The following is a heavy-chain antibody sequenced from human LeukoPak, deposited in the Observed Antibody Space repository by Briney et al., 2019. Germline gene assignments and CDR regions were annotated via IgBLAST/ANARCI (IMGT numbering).Heavy chain of an antibody. J-gene: IGHJ4*02. CDR2: IYHSGST. D-gene: IGHD2-2*01. V-gene: IGHV4-4*02. Sequence: SETLSLTCAVSGGSISTGNWWTWVRQPPGKGLEWIGEIYHSGSTNYNPSLKSRVTMSVDKSKNQFSLKLSSVTAADTAVYYCANLGYCSSMCCSPYWGQGTLVTVSS. CDR1: GGSISTGNW. CDR3: ANLGYCSSMCCSPY.